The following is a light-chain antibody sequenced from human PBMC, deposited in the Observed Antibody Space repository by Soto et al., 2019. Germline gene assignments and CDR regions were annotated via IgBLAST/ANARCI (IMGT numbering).Light chain of an antibody. Sequence: EIVMTQSPATLSVSPGERVILSCRASQSVSDNLAWYQQKPGQPPRLLIYGASTRATTIPARFSGSGSGTEFPLTISSLQSEDFAVYYCQQSNNWPYTFGQGTRLDIK. V-gene: IGKV3-15*01. CDR3: QQSNNWPYT. J-gene: IGKJ2*01. CDR1: QSVSDN. CDR2: GAS.